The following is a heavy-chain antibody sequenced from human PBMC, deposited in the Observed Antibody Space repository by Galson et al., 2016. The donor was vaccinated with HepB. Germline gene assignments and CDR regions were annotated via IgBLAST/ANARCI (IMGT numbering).Heavy chain of an antibody. J-gene: IGHJ4*02. D-gene: IGHD3-16*01. CDR2: IYHGGST. CDR3: ASGGFTSPGDY. CDR1: GGSISSSNW. V-gene: IGHV4-4*02. Sequence: SETLSLTCAVSGGSISSSNWWSWVRQPPGKGLEWIGEIYHGGSTNYNPSLESRVTISVDKSKNQFSLKLNSVIAADTAVYYCASGGFTSPGDYWGQGTLVTVSS.